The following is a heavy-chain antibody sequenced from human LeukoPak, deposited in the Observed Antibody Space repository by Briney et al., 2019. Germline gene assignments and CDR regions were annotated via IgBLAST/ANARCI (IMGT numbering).Heavy chain of an antibody. J-gene: IGHJ3*02. V-gene: IGHV4-61*02. D-gene: IGHD2/OR15-2a*01. Sequence: SETLSLTCTVSGGSISSSSYYWGWIRQPPGKGLEWIGRIYTSGSTNYNPSLKSRVTISVDTSKNQFSLKLSSVTAADTAVYYCARYLNAFDIWGQGTMVTVSS. CDR2: IYTSGST. CDR3: ARYLNAFDI. CDR1: GGSISSSSYY.